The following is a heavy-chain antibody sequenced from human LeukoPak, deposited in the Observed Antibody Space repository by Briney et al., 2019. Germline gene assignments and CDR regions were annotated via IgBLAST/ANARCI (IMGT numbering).Heavy chain of an antibody. CDR3: SSRYCPTADYSFLGAF. V-gene: IGHV4-39*01. D-gene: IGHD2-8*01. Sequence: SETLSLTCTVSGASVSSDTYCWGWIRQPPGRGLESLATVYSTGSTYYNPSLQSRLSISVDTSRNQISLRLSSVTAADTALYFCSSRYCPTADYSFLGAFWGHGTLVSASS. CDR1: GASVSSDTYC. J-gene: IGHJ4*01. CDR2: VYSTGST.